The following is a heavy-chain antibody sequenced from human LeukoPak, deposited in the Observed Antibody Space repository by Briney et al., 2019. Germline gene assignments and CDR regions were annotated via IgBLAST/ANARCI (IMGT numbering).Heavy chain of an antibody. J-gene: IGHJ6*02. CDR3: ARGAASSGYYYYGMDV. CDR2: INPSGGST. CDR1: GYTFTSYY. V-gene: IGHV1-46*01. D-gene: IGHD3-10*01. Sequence: ASVKVSCKASGYTFTSYYMHWVRQAPGQGLEWMGIINPSGGSTSYAQKFQGRVTITADESTSTAYMELSGLRSEDTAVYYCARGAASSGYYYYGMDVWGQGTTVTVSS.